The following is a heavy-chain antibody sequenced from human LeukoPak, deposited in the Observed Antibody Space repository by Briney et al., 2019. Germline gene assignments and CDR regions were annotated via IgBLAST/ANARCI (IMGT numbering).Heavy chain of an antibody. V-gene: IGHV3-23*01. CDR3: AKVTGGDMITYGGLDY. CDR2: IIGSGDTT. D-gene: IGHD3-16*01. J-gene: IGHJ4*02. CDR1: GFTFSGYA. Sequence: GGSLRLSCAASGFTFSGYAMSWVRQAPGKGLEWVSAIIGSGDTTYYAASVKGRLTISRDNSKNTLYLQMNSLRAEDTAVYYCAKVTGGDMITYGGLDYWGQGTLVTVSS.